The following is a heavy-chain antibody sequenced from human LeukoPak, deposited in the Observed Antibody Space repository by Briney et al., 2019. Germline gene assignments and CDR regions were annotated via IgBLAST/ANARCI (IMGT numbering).Heavy chain of an antibody. V-gene: IGHV4-30-4*07. D-gene: IGHD3-3*01. CDR2: ISYSGST. CDR3: ARWGGYRKEGFWDY. CDR1: GGSITSGGYS. Sequence: SETLSLTCAVSGGSITSGGYSWSWIRQPPGRGLEWIGYISYSGSTYYNPSLKSRVTISVDTSKNQFSLKLSSVTAADTAVYYCARWGGYRKEGFWDYWGQGTLVTVSS. J-gene: IGHJ4*02.